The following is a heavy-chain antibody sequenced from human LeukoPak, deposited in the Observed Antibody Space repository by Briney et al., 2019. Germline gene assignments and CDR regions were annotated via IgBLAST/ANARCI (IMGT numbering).Heavy chain of an antibody. CDR1: GFTFSSYA. CDR3: AKVSGGYCSGGRCSVDY. CDR2: ISGSGSGT. J-gene: IGHJ4*02. D-gene: IGHD2-15*01. Sequence: GGSLRLSCAASGFTFSSYALSWVRQAPGKGLEWVAVISGSGSGTYYADSVKGRFTISRDNSKNTLYLQMNNLRAEDTAVYYCAKVSGGYCSGGRCSVDYWGQGRLVTVSS. V-gene: IGHV3-23*01.